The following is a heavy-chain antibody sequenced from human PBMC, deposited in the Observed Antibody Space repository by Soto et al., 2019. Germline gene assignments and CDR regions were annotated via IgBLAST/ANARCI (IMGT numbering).Heavy chain of an antibody. D-gene: IGHD2-15*01. CDR1: GFNFSGSV. CDR3: SRLVV. V-gene: IGHV3-73*01. CDR2: IRSKAYNYAT. Sequence: GGSLRLSCAASGFNFSGSVIHWVRQASGKGLEWVGRIRSKAYNYATAYAASVEGRFTVSRDDSKNTAYLQMNSLKSEDTAVYYCSRLVVWGQGSLVTVSS. J-gene: IGHJ4*02.